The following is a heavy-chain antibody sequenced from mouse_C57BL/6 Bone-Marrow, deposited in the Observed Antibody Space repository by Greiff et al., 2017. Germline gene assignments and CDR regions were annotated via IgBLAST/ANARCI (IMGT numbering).Heavy chain of an antibody. CDR2: IDPETGGT. CDR3: TRGWGWLLWFAY. D-gene: IGHD2-3*01. CDR1: GYTFTDYE. J-gene: IGHJ3*01. V-gene: IGHV1-15*01. Sequence: QVQLQQSGAELVRPGASVTLSCKASGYTFTDYEMHWVKQTPVHGLEWIGAIDPETGGTAYNQKFKGKAILTADKSSSTAYMELRSLTSEDSAGYYCTRGWGWLLWFAYWGQGTLVTVSA.